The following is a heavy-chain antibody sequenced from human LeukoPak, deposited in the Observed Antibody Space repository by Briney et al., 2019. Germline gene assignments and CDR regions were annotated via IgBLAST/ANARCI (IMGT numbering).Heavy chain of an antibody. J-gene: IGHJ6*02. CDR1: GGSFSGYY. CDR2: INHSGST. D-gene: IGHD5-12*01. CDR3: ATPQGRGYSGYDSDSYYYYYGMDV. Sequence: SETLSLTCAVYGGSFSGYYWSWIRQPPGKGLEWIGEINHSGSTNYNPSLKSRVTISVDTSKNQFSLKLSSVTAADTAVYYCATPQGRGYSGYDSDSYYYYYGMDVWGQGPTVTVSS. V-gene: IGHV4-34*01.